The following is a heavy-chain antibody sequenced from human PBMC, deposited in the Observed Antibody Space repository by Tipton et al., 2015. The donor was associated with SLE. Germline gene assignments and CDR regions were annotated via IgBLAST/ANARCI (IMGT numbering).Heavy chain of an antibody. J-gene: IGHJ5*02. CDR3: ARDYSGGYDWLDP. D-gene: IGHD6-25*01. CDR2: IYYSGST. Sequence: TLSLTCTVSGASITSHYWSWIRQPPGKGLEWIGYIYYSGSTNYHPSLRGRGTISVDTSKNQFSLKLNSVTAADTAVYYCARDYSGGYDWLDPWGRRPLVSVSS. V-gene: IGHV4-59*11. CDR1: GASITSHY.